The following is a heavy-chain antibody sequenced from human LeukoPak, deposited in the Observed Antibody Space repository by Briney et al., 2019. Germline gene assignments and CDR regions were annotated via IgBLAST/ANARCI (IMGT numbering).Heavy chain of an antibody. CDR1: GYTFSNFG. CDR2: ISAYNGNT. Sequence: EASVKVSCKASGYTFSNFGISWVRQAPGQGLEWMGWISAYNGNTKYAQKLQGRVTVTTDTSTSTAYMELRSLRSDDTAIYYCARDIYYYDSSAYYYFDYWGQGTLVTVSS. D-gene: IGHD3-22*01. CDR3: ARDIYYYDSSAYYYFDY. J-gene: IGHJ4*02. V-gene: IGHV1-18*01.